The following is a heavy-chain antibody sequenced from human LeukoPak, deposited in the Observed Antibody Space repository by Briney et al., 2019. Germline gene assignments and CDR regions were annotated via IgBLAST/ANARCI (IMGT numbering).Heavy chain of an antibody. V-gene: IGHV1-69*01. Sequence: SAKVSRMQPVGTLTNYTISSVRQAPGQGLEWRGGIIPNFVTANYAQKFQGRDTITPDETTSTAYIEPRSPRSENTRRCYCEIDVEVVTATRGWFDPWGQGTLVTVSS. CDR2: IIPNFVTA. CDR3: EIDVEVVTATRGWFDP. J-gene: IGHJ5*02. D-gene: IGHD2-21*02. CDR1: VGTLTNYT.